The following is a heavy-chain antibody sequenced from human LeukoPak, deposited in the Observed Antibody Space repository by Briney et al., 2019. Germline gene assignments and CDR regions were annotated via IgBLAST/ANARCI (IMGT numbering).Heavy chain of an antibody. CDR1: GFAISNFW. D-gene: IGHD4-11*01. V-gene: IGHV3-74*03. CDR2: IRYDGGVT. Sequence: AGGSLRLSCAASGFAISNFWMHWVRQAPGKGLVWVARIRYDGGVTMYADSVKGRFIISRDNAKNTLYLQMDSLRVEDTAVYYCVRDDYLSYWGQGALVTVSS. CDR3: VRDDYLSY. J-gene: IGHJ4*02.